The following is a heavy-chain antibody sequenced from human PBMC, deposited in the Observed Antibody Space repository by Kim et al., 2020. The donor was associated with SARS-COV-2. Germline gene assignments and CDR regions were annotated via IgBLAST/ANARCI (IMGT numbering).Heavy chain of an antibody. CDR1: GFTFSSYA. D-gene: IGHD5-12*01. J-gene: IGHJ4*02. V-gene: IGHV3-30-3*01. CDR2: ISYDGSNK. Sequence: GGSLRLSCAASGFTFSSYAMHWVRQAPGKGLEWVAVISYDGSNKYYADSVKGRFTISRDNSKNTLYLQMNSLRAEDTAVYYCARSPRERWLQLDCDYWGQGTLVTVSS. CDR3: ARSPRERWLQLDCDY.